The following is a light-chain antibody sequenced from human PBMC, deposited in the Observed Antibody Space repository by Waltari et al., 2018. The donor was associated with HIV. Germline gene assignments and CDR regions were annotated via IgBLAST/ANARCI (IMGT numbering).Light chain of an antibody. J-gene: IGLJ2*01. CDR3: QAWDRYAGV. V-gene: IGLV3-1*01. CDR2: PDG. Sequence: SYELTQPPSVSVSPGQTARITCSGDRLEDKYVFWYRRKPGQSPVLVIYPDGKRPSGIPERFSGSNSGNTATLTISGTQPMDEADYYCQAWDRYAGVFGGGTRLTVL. CDR1: RLEDKY.